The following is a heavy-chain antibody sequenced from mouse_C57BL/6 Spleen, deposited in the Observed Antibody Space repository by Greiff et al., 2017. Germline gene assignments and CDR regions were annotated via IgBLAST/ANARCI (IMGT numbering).Heavy chain of an antibody. J-gene: IGHJ4*01. CDR3: ARDYYGSSSVLTMDY. Sequence: QVQLQQSGPELVKPGASVKISCKASGYAFSSSWMNWVKQRPGKGLEWIGRIYPGDGDTNYNGKFKGKATLTADKSSSTAYMQLSSLTSEDSAVYCCARDYYGSSSVLTMDYGGQGTSVTVSS. D-gene: IGHD1-1*01. V-gene: IGHV1-82*01. CDR1: GYAFSSSW. CDR2: IYPGDGDT.